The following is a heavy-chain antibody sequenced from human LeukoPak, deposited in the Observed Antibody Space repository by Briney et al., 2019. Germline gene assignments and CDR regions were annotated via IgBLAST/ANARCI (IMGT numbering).Heavy chain of an antibody. CDR2: IYYSGST. CDR1: GGSISGYD. CDR3: ARSDYGSDNWFDP. V-gene: IGHV4-59*08. Sequence: SETLSLTCTVSGGSISGYDWSWIRQPPGKGLEWIGYIYYSGSTDSNPSLKSRVTISVDTSKNQFSLKLSSVTAADTAVYYCARSDYGSDNWFDPWGQGTLVTVSS. D-gene: IGHD3-10*01. J-gene: IGHJ5*02.